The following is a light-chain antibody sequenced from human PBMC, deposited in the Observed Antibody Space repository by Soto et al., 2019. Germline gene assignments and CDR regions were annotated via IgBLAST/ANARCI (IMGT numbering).Light chain of an antibody. Sequence: QSALTQPASVSGSPGQSITISCTGTSSDVGGYNYVSWYQQHPGKAPKLMIYEVSNRPSGVSHRFSGSKSGNTASLTISGLQAEDEDDYYCSSYTSSSTLDVFGTGTKVTVL. CDR3: SSYTSSSTLDV. V-gene: IGLV2-14*01. CDR2: EVS. CDR1: SSDVGGYNY. J-gene: IGLJ1*01.